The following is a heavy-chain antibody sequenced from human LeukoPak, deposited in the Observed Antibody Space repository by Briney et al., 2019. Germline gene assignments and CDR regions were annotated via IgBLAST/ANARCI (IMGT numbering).Heavy chain of an antibody. V-gene: IGHV1-18*01. CDR1: GYSFTNYG. J-gene: IGHJ4*02. D-gene: IGHD6-19*01. CDR2: ISRHNGDT. Sequence: ASVKVSCKASGYSFTNYGISWVRQAPGQGLEWMGWISRHNGDTNYAQRFQGRVTITRDTSASTAYMELSSLRSEDTAVYYCARVDSSGGGFDYWGQGTLVTVSS. CDR3: ARVDSSGGGFDY.